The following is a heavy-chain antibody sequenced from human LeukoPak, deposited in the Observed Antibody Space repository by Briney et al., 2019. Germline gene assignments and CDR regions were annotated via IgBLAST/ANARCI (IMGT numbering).Heavy chain of an antibody. J-gene: IGHJ4*02. Sequence: GGSLRLSCAASGFTSSSYAMSWVRQAPGKGLEWVSAISGSGGSTYYADSVKGRFTISRDNSKNTLYLQMNSLRAEDTAVYYCARDHGYDSSGPSFSDYWGQGTLVTVSS. D-gene: IGHD3-22*01. CDR3: ARDHGYDSSGPSFSDY. V-gene: IGHV3-23*01. CDR1: GFTSSSYA. CDR2: ISGSGGST.